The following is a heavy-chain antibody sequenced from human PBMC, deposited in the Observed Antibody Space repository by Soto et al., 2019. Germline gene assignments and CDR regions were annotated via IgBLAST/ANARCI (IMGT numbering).Heavy chain of an antibody. J-gene: IGHJ6*03. D-gene: IGHD3-10*01. CDR2: INHSGST. CDR1: GGSFSGYY. Sequence: PSETLSLTCAVYGGSFSGYYWSWIRQPPGKGLEWIGEINHSGSTNYNPSLKSRVTISVDTSKNQFSLELSSVTAADTAVYYCARGLGTHYYGSGRYYYYMDVWGKGTTVTVSS. V-gene: IGHV4-34*01. CDR3: ARGLGTHYYGSGRYYYYMDV.